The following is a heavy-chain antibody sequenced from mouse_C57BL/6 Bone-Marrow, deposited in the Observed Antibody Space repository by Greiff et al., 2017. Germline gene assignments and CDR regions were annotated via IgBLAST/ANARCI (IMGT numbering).Heavy chain of an antibody. D-gene: IGHD2-4*01. CDR1: GFTFSSYA. J-gene: IGHJ3*01. V-gene: IGHV5-9-1*02. CDR3: TRHYDYDAWFAY. CDR2: LSSGGDYI. Sequence: EVKLMESGEGLVKPGGSLKLSCAASGFTFSSYAMSWVRQTPAKRLEWVAYLSSGGDYIYYADTVKGRFTISRDNARNTLYLQMSSLKSEDTAMYYCTRHYDYDAWFAYWGQGTLVTVSA.